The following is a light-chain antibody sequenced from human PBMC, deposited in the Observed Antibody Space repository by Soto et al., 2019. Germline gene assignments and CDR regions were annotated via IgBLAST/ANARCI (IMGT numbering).Light chain of an antibody. CDR1: QGIGTW. V-gene: IGKV1-5*01. CDR2: AAS. Sequence: DIQMTQSPSSVSASVGDRVTITCRASQGIGTWLAWYQQKPGKGPNLLIYAASSLESGVPSRFSGRGSGTEFTLTISSLQPDDCATYYCHTYNSYSLHTFGQGTKLEIK. CDR3: HTYNSYSLHT. J-gene: IGKJ2*01.